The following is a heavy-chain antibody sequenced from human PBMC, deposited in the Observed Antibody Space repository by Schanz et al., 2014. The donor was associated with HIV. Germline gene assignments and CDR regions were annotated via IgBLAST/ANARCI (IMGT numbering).Heavy chain of an antibody. CDR1: GITFSDYY. CDR3: ARDWRPNYDFWSGSIGVIGMNV. D-gene: IGHD3-3*01. Sequence: VQLLESGGGLVQPGGSLRLSCEASGITFSDYYMSWIRQAPGKGLEWVAYISSSGNTINYADSVKGRFTISRDNAKNSLYLQMNSLRAEDTAVYYCARDWRPNYDFWSGSIGVIGMNVWGQGTTVTVSS. V-gene: IGHV3-11*04. CDR2: ISSSGNTI. J-gene: IGHJ6*02.